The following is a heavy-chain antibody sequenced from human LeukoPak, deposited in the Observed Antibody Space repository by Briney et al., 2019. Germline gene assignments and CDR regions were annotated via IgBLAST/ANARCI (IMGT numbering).Heavy chain of an antibody. CDR2: IYYSGST. CDR3: ARFSGQLVPFDY. Sequence: SETLSLTCTVSGGSISSYYWSWIRQPPGKGLEWIGYIYYSGSTYYNPSLKSRVTISVDTSKNQFSLKLSSVTAADTAVYYCARFSGQLVPFDYWGQGTLVTVSS. J-gene: IGHJ4*02. V-gene: IGHV4-59*06. CDR1: GGSISSYY. D-gene: IGHD6-6*01.